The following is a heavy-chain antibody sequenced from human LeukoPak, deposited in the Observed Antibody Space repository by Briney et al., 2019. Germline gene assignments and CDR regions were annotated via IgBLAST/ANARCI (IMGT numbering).Heavy chain of an antibody. CDR2: INPNSGGT. Sequence: ASVKVSCKASGYTFTGYYMHWVRQAPGQGLEWMGWINPNSGGTNYAQKFQGRVTMSRDTSISTAYMELSRLGSDDTGVYYCARIGFGDFLWFGGWGQGTLVTVSS. CDR1: GYTFTGYY. J-gene: IGHJ4*02. D-gene: IGHD3-10*01. CDR3: ARIGFGDFLWFGG. V-gene: IGHV1-2*02.